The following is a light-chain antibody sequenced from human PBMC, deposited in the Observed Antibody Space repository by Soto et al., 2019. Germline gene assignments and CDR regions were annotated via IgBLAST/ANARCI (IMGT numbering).Light chain of an antibody. CDR2: TAT. CDR3: QQINNYPLT. CDR1: QGISSH. V-gene: IGKV1-9*01. J-gene: IGKJ4*01. Sequence: IQLTQSPSSLSASVGDRVTITCRASQGISSHLAWYQQKPGKAPKLLIYTATTLQSGVPSRFSGSGSGTDFTLTMISLQPEDSATYYCQQINNYPLTFGGGTKVEIK.